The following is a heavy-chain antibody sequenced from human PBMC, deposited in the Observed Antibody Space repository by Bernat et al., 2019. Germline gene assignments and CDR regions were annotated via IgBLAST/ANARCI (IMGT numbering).Heavy chain of an antibody. J-gene: IGHJ4*02. CDR3: ARGYDFWSGYYYNFDY. CDR2: ISYDGSNK. D-gene: IGHD3-3*01. V-gene: IGHV3-30*03. Sequence: QVQLVESGGGLVKPGRSLRLSCAASGFTFSSYGMHWVRQAPGKGLEWVAVISYDGSNKYYADSVKGRFTISRDNSKNTLYLQMNSLRAEDTAVYYCARGYDFWSGYYYNFDYWGQGTLVTVSS. CDR1: GFTFSSYG.